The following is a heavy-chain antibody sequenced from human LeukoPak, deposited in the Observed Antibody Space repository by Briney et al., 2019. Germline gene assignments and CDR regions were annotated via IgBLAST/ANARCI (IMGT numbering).Heavy chain of an antibody. D-gene: IGHD6-6*01. V-gene: IGHV3-23*01. J-gene: IGHJ4*02. Sequence: GGSLRLSCAASGFTFSSYSMNWVRQAPGKGLEWVSAISGSGGSTYYADSVKGRFTISRDNSKNTLYLQMNSLRAEDTAVYYCAKFLHTYSSSSGVGYWGQGTLVTVSS. CDR2: ISGSGGST. CDR3: AKFLHTYSSSSGVGY. CDR1: GFTFSSYS.